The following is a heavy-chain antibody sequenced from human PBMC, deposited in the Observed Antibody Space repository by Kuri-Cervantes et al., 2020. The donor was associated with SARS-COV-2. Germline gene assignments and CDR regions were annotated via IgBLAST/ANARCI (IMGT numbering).Heavy chain of an antibody. J-gene: IGHJ6*02. CDR3: ARDRKVRILGSGYPYYYYYGMDV. V-gene: IGHV1-18*04. CDR1: GYTFTSYG. CDR2: ITVYNGNT. Sequence: ASVKVSCKASGYTFTSYGISWVRQAPGQGLEWMGWITVYNGNTNYAQKFQGRVTVTTDISTSTAYMELRSLRSDDTAVYYCARDRKVRILGSGYPYYYYYGMDVWGQGTTVTVSS. D-gene: IGHD3-3*01.